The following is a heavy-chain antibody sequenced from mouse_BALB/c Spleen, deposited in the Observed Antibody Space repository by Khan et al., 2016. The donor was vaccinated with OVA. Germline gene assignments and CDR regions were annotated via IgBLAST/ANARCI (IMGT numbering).Heavy chain of an antibody. CDR2: MWGDGNT. D-gene: IGHD2-1*01. V-gene: IGHV2-3*01. Sequence: QVQLKESGPGLVAPSQSLSITCTVSGFSLTSYGVSWVRQPPGKGLEWLGVMWGDGNTNYHSALRSRLSISKDNSKSQVFLKLNSLQTDDTATYXSAKQNHGTLYAVDYWGQGTSVTVSS. J-gene: IGHJ4*01. CDR3: AKQNHGTLYAVDY. CDR1: GFSLTSYG.